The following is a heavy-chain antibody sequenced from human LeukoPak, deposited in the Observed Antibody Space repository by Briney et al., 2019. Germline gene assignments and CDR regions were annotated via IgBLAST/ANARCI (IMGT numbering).Heavy chain of an antibody. CDR2: ISSSGSTI. CDR3: ARDPGRWLQFRFFDY. CDR1: GFTFSDYY. J-gene: IGHJ4*02. V-gene: IGHV3-11*01. Sequence: GGSLRLSCAASGFTFSDYYMSWIRQAPGKGLEWVSYISSSGSTIYYADSVKGRFTISRDNAKNSLYLQVNSLRAEDTAVYYCARDPGRWLQFRFFDYWGQGTLVTVSS. D-gene: IGHD5-24*01.